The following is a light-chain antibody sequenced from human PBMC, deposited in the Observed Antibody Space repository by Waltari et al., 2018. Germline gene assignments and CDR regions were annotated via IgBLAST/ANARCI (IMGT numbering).Light chain of an antibody. J-gene: IGKJ3*01. CDR3: QQSYTSPQFT. CDR2: AAS. Sequence: DIQMTQSPSSLSASVGDRVTITCRASQNIGIYLTWYQHKPGKAPNLLIYAASSTQSGVPSRFGGRVSVTDFTLTISNLQPADFATYYCQQSYTSPQFTFGPGTKVDIK. V-gene: IGKV1-39*01. CDR1: QNIGIY.